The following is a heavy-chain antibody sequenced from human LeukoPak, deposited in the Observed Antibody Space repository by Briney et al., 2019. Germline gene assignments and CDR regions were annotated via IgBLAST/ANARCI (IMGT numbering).Heavy chain of an antibody. J-gene: IGHJ4*02. V-gene: IGHV3-48*03. CDR2: ISSSGSNI. D-gene: IGHD3-9*01. CDR1: GFTFSSYE. CDR3: ARATLRYFDWLFSLFFVC. Sequence: PGGSLRLSCSASGFTFSSYEMNWVRQAPGKGLEWVSYISSSGSNIYYADSVKGRFTISRDNAKYSLYLQMNSLRAEDTAVYYCARATLRYFDWLFSLFFVCWGQGTLVTVSS.